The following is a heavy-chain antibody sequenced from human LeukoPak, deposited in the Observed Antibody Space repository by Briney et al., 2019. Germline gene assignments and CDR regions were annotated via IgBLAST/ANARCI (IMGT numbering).Heavy chain of an antibody. Sequence: PGGSLRLSCAASGCTFDDYAMYWVRQAPGKGLEWVSLISGDGGSTYYADSLKGRFTISRDNSKNSLYLQMNSLRTEDTALYYCATHSLDCSGGSCYSFVAFDIWGQGTMVTVSS. D-gene: IGHD2-15*01. CDR2: ISGDGGST. J-gene: IGHJ3*02. CDR1: GCTFDDYA. CDR3: ATHSLDCSGGSCYSFVAFDI. V-gene: IGHV3-43*02.